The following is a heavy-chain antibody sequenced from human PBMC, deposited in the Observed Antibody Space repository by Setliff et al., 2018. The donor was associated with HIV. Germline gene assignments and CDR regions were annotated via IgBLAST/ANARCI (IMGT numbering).Heavy chain of an antibody. J-gene: IGHJ4*02. CDR3: ARGLFFKRGVLFPAKPLFDY. D-gene: IGHD3-10*01. CDR1: GGTFRTSV. Sequence: ASVKVSCKTSGGTFRTSVISWVRQAPGQGLEWVGWMNPNSGNTGYAQKFQGRVTMTRNTSIATAYMEMSSLRSEDTAVYYCARGLFFKRGVLFPAKPLFDYWGQGTLVTVSS. CDR2: MNPNSGNT. V-gene: IGHV1-8*02.